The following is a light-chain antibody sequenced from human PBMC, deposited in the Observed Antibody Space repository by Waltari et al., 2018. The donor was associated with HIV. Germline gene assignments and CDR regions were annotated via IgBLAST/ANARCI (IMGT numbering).Light chain of an antibody. CDR2: CNS. CDR3: QSYDSSLSGSV. V-gene: IGLV1-40*01. Sequence: QSVLTQPPSVSGAPGQRVTISCTGSSSNIGAGYDVHWYQQLPGTAPKLLIYCNSNRPSGVPDRFSGLQAEDEADYYCQSYDSSLSGSVFGGGTKLTVL. J-gene: IGLJ3*02. CDR1: SSNIGAGYD.